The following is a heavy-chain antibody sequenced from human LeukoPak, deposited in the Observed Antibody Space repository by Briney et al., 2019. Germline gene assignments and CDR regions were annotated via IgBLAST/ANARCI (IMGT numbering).Heavy chain of an antibody. Sequence: GGSLRLSCAASGFTFSSYWMHWVRQAPGKGLVWVSRINSDGSSTSYADSVKGRFTISRDNAKNTLYLQMNSLRAEDTAVYYCASIPKYMVRGVTFRDYWGQGTLVTVSS. V-gene: IGHV3-74*01. D-gene: IGHD3-10*01. J-gene: IGHJ4*02. CDR2: INSDGSST. CDR3: ASIPKYMVRGVTFRDY. CDR1: GFTFSSYW.